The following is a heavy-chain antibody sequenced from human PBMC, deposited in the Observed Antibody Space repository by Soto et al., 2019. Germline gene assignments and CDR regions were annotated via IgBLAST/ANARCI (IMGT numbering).Heavy chain of an antibody. CDR1: GGTFNSYV. Sequence: QVKLVQSGAEVKKPGSSVKVSCKASGGTFNSYVISWVRQAPGQGLQCMGGIIPMSGKANYARNFQGRATITADESRSTVYMELSRLRSEDTAVYYCAIGWNDFPHWGQGTLVTVSS. D-gene: IGHD1-1*01. CDR3: AIGWNDFPH. V-gene: IGHV1-69*01. J-gene: IGHJ4*02. CDR2: IIPMSGKA.